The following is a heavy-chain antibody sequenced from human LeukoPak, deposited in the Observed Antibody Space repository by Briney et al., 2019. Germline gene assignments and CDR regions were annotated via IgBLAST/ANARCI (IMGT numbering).Heavy chain of an antibody. V-gene: IGHV4-34*01. CDR3: ARERSGTYDFWSGYYKGKYYFDY. CDR2: INHSVST. D-gene: IGHD3-3*01. J-gene: IGHJ4*02. Sequence: PSETLSLTCAVYGGSFSGYYWSWIRQPPGKGLEWIGEINHSVSTNYNPSLKSRVTISVDTSKNQFSLKLSSVTAADTAVYYCARERSGTYDFWSGYYKGKYYFDYWGQGTLVTVSS. CDR1: GGSFSGYY.